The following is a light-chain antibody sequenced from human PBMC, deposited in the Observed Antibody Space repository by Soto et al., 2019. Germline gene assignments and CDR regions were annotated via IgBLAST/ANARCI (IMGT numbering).Light chain of an antibody. CDR1: SSNIGAGYD. V-gene: IGLV1-40*01. CDR3: QSYDSSLSGWL. CDR2: GNT. Sequence: QSVLTQPPSVSGAPGQRVTISCTGSSSNIGAGYDVHWYQQLPGTAPKLLVLGNTDRPSGVPDRFSGAKSGTSASLAITGLRAEDEADYYCQSYDSSLSGWLFGGGTKLTVL. J-gene: IGLJ2*01.